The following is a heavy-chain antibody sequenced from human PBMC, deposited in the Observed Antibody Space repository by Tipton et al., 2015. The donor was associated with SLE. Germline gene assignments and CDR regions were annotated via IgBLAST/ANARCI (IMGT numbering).Heavy chain of an antibody. Sequence: SLRLSCAASGLTFDDYAMHWVRQAPGKGLEWVSGISWNSGSIGYADSVKGRFTISRDNAKNSLYLQMNSLRAEDTALYYCAKDRSSWYCFDYWGQGTLATVSS. CDR2: ISWNSGSI. V-gene: IGHV3-9*01. D-gene: IGHD6-13*01. CDR3: AKDRSSWYCFDY. J-gene: IGHJ4*02. CDR1: GLTFDDYA.